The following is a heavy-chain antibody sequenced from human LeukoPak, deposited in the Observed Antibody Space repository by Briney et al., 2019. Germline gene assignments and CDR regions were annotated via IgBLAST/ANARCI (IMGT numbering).Heavy chain of an antibody. D-gene: IGHD3-9*01. Sequence: PGGSLRLSCAASGFTFSSYSMNWVRQAPGKGLEWVSPISSSSSYIYYADSVKGRFTISRDNAKNSLYLQMNGLRAEDTAVYYCARVRTDFDWLLCADYWGQGTLVTVSS. CDR1: GFTFSSYS. CDR3: ARVRTDFDWLLCADY. J-gene: IGHJ4*02. V-gene: IGHV3-21*01. CDR2: ISSSSSYI.